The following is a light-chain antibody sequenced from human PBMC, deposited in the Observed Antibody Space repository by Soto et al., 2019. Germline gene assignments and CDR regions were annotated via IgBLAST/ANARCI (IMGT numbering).Light chain of an antibody. V-gene: IGKV3D-15*01. Sequence: EIVMKQSPATLSVSQGERATLSCRASQSVSSNLSWYQQKPGQAPRLLIYGASTRATGIPARFSGSGSGTEFTLTISSLQSEDFAVYYCQQTYSNLWTFGQGTIV. CDR1: QSVSSN. CDR3: QQTYSNLWT. CDR2: GAS. J-gene: IGKJ1*01.